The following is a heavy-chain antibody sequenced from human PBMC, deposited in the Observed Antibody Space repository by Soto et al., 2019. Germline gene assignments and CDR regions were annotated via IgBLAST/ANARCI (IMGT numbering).Heavy chain of an antibody. D-gene: IGHD3-16*01. V-gene: IGHV4-59*02. CDR2: IYYSGST. Sequence: QVQLQESGPGLVKPSETLSLTCTVSGGSVSSYYWSWIRQPPGKGLEWIGYIYYSGSTNYNPSLTSRVTISVDTSKTQFSLKLSSVPAADTAVYYCARRYGGNFDYWGRGTLVTVSS. J-gene: IGHJ4*02. CDR1: GGSVSSYY. CDR3: ARRYGGNFDY.